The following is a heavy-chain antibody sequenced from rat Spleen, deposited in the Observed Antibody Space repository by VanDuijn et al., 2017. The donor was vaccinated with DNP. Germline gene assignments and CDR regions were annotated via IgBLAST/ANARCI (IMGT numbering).Heavy chain of an antibody. CDR1: GFTVNNYW. Sequence: EVQLVESGGDLVQPGRSLKLSCDVSGFTVNNYWMTWIRQVPGKGLECVASISYEGSSTYYGDSVKGRFTLSRDNANSTLYLQMNSLRSEDTATYYCARQGYFDGYGDYWGQGVMVTVSS. CDR3: ARQGYFDGYGDY. CDR2: ISYEGSST. V-gene: IGHV5-22*01. D-gene: IGHD1-12*03. J-gene: IGHJ2*01.